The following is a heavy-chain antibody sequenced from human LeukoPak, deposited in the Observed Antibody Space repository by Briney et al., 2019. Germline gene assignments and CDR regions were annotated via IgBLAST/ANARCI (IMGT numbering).Heavy chain of an antibody. CDR2: ISSSGSTI. CDR1: GFTFSSYE. Sequence: HTGGSLRLSCAASGFTFSSYEMNWVRQAPGKGLEWVSYISSSGSTIYYADSVKGRFIISRDNAKNSLYLQMNSLRAEDTAVYYCARDDSSSDFDYSGQGTLVTVS. V-gene: IGHV3-48*03. CDR3: ARDDSSSDFDY. J-gene: IGHJ4*02. D-gene: IGHD6-13*01.